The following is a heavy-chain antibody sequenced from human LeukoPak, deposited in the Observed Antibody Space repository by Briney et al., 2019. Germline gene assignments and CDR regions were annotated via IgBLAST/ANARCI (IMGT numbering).Heavy chain of an antibody. CDR3: ARGLVRFGELY. D-gene: IGHD3-10*01. Sequence: SETLSLTCTASGGSISSSSYYWGWIRQPPGKGLEWIGEINHSGSTNYNPSLKSRVTISVDTSKNQFSLKLSSVTAADTAVYYCARGLVRFGELYWGQGTLVTVSS. CDR2: INHSGST. CDR1: GGSISSSSYY. J-gene: IGHJ4*02. V-gene: IGHV4-39*07.